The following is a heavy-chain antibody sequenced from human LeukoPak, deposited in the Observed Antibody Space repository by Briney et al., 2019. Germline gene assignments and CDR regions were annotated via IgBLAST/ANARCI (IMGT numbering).Heavy chain of an antibody. V-gene: IGHV3-30*18. Sequence: GRSLRLSCAASGFTFSSYGMHWVRQAPGKGLEWVAVISYDGSNKYYADSVKGRFTISRDNSKNTLYLQMNSLRAEDTAMYYCAKDLTYYDILTGYSHWGQGTLVTVSS. CDR1: GFTFSSYG. CDR3: AKDLTYYDILTGYSH. J-gene: IGHJ4*02. D-gene: IGHD3-9*01. CDR2: ISYDGSNK.